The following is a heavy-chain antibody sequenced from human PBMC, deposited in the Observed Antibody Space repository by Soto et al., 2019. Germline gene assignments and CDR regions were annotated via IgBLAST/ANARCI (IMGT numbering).Heavy chain of an antibody. CDR2: INHSGST. Sequence: PSATLSLTCAVYGGSFSGYYWSWIRQPPGKGLEWIGEINHSGSTNYNPSLKSRVTISVDTSKNQFSLKLSSVTAADTAVYYCARERVGGIDYWGQGTLVTVSS. CDR3: ARERVGGIDY. V-gene: IGHV4-34*01. J-gene: IGHJ4*02. D-gene: IGHD1-26*01. CDR1: GGSFSGYY.